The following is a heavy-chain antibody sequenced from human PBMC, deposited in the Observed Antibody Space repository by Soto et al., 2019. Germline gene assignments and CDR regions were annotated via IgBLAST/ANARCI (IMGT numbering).Heavy chain of an antibody. Sequence: SETLSLTCTVSGGSISSTTYSWGWIRQPPGKGLEWIGSMYYSGTTYSNPSLQSRVTISVDTSNNQFSLKLSSVTAADTAVYYCARDSGYSYGYCAFDIWGQGTMVTVSS. J-gene: IGHJ3*02. V-gene: IGHV4-39*02. D-gene: IGHD5-18*01. CDR1: GGSISSTTYS. CDR2: MYYSGTT. CDR3: ARDSGYSYGYCAFDI.